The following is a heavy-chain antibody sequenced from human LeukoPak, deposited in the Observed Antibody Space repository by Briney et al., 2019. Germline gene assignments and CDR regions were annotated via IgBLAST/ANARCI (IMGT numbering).Heavy chain of an antibody. D-gene: IGHD3-3*01. Sequence: SETLSLTCTVSGGSISSYYWSWIRQPPGKGLEWIGYIYYSGSTNYNPSLKSRVTISVDTSKNQFSLKLSSVTAADTAVYYCARRNRYYDFPHYFDYWGQGTLVTVSS. CDR2: IYYSGST. CDR3: ARRNRYYDFPHYFDY. CDR1: GGSISSYY. J-gene: IGHJ4*02. V-gene: IGHV4-59*01.